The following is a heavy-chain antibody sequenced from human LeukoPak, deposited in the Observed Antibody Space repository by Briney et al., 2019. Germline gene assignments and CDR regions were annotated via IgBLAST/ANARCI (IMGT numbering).Heavy chain of an antibody. D-gene: IGHD1-26*01. J-gene: IGHJ4*02. CDR1: GFTFSSYS. Sequence: PGGSLRLSCAASGFTFSSYSMNWVRQAPGKGLEWVSFISSSSGSIYYADSVKGRITISRDNSKNTLYLQMNSLRAEDTAVYYCARVSDTGYFDYWGQGTLVTVSS. CDR2: ISSSSGSI. V-gene: IGHV3-48*01. CDR3: ARVSDTGYFDY.